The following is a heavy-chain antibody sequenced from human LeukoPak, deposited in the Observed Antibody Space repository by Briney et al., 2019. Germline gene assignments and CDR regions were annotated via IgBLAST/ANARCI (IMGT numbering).Heavy chain of an antibody. V-gene: IGHV3-11*06. CDR1: GFTFSDYY. Sequence: GGSLRLSYAASGFTFSDYYMSWIRQAPGKGLEWVSYISSSSSYTNYADSVEGRFTISRDNAENSLYLQMNSLRAEDTAVYYCARDGLELDAFDIWGQGTMVTVSS. J-gene: IGHJ3*02. D-gene: IGHD1-7*01. CDR2: ISSSSSYT. CDR3: ARDGLELDAFDI.